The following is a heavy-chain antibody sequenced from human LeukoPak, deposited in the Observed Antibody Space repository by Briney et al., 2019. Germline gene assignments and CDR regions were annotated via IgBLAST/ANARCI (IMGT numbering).Heavy chain of an antibody. CDR3: ARDGGTTSNPSHDTFAI. CDR2: IYYTGTT. CDR1: GASITSSNYY. D-gene: IGHD4-11*01. J-gene: IGHJ3*02. Sequence: SETLSLTCTVSGASITSSNYYWLWLRQPPGKGLEWIGSIYYTGTTYYNLSLKSRVTISVDTSKYQCSLRLSSVTAADTAVYYCARDGGTTSNPSHDTFAIWGQGTMVAVSS. V-gene: IGHV4-39*07.